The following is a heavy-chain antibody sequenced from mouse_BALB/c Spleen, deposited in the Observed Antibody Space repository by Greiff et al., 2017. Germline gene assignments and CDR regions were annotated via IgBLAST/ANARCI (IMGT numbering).Heavy chain of an antibody. CDR2: ISSGGST. CDR1: GFTFSSYA. V-gene: IGHV5-6-5*01. CDR3: ARGNYGSSYVGFAY. Sequence: EVQVVESGGGLVKPGGSLKLSCAASGFTFSSYAMSWVRQTPEKRLEWVASISSGGSTYYPDSVKGRFTISRDNARNILYLQMSSLRSEDTAMYYCARGNYGSSYVGFAYWGQGTLVTVSA. J-gene: IGHJ3*01. D-gene: IGHD1-1*01.